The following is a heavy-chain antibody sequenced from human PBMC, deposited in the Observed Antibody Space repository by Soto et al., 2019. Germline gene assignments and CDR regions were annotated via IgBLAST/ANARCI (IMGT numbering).Heavy chain of an antibody. D-gene: IGHD3-10*01. J-gene: IGHJ6*02. CDR3: AHRPHYYGSGPGGYYYGMDV. Sequence: SGPTLVNPTQTLTLTCTFSGFSLSTSGVGVGWIRQPPGKALEWLALIYWNDDKRYSPSLKSRLTITKDTSKNQVVLTMTNMDPVDTATCYCAHRPHYYGSGPGGYYYGMDVWGQGTTVTVSS. V-gene: IGHV2-5*01. CDR1: GFSLSTSGVG. CDR2: IYWNDDK.